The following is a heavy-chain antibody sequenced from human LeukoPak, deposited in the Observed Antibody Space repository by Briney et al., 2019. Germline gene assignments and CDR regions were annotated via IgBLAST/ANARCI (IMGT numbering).Heavy chain of an antibody. CDR2: IYPYDSHT. D-gene: IGHD3-10*01. V-gene: IGHV5-51*01. CDR3: ARLPNSGADLTWFDP. Sequence: HGESLKTSCKASGYRFTYYWIAWVRQMPGKGLEWMGIIYPYDSHTRYSPSFQGQVTISADKSISTAYLQWSSLKASDTAMYYCARLPNSGADLTWFDPWGQGTLVTVSS. J-gene: IGHJ5*02. CDR1: GYRFTYYW.